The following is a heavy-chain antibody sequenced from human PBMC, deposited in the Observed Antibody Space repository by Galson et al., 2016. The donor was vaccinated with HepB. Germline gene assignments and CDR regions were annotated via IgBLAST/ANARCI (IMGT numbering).Heavy chain of an antibody. CDR1: GFTFRDYG. D-gene: IGHD1-26*01. Sequence: SLRLSCAASGFTFRDYGMTWVRQAPGKGLEGVSSISRSGDSTDYADPVVKGRFTISRDNSKNTLSLQMKSLRAEDTAVYYCVQGSTAPAVWGKGTTVTVSS. J-gene: IGHJ6*04. V-gene: IGHV3-23*01. CDR3: VQGSTAPAV. CDR2: ISRSGDST.